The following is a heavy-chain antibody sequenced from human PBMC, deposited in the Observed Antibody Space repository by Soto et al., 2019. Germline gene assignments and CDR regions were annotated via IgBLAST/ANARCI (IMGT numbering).Heavy chain of an antibody. CDR3: ARYQLLRPYFYYGMDV. CDR1: GYTFTGYG. CDR2: ISAYNGNT. Sequence: ASVKVSCKASGYTFTGYGISWVRQAPGQGLEWMGWISAYNGNTNYAQKLQGRVTMTTDTSTSTAYMELRSLRSDDTAVYYCARYQLLRPYFYYGMDVWGQGTTVTVSS. J-gene: IGHJ6*02. V-gene: IGHV1-18*01. D-gene: IGHD2-2*01.